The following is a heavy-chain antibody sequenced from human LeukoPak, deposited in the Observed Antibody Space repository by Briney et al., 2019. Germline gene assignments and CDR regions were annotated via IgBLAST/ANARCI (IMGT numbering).Heavy chain of an antibody. CDR3: ARDPYYYDSSGYTGMDY. CDR2: INTDGSST. Sequence: GSLRLSCAASGFTFSSYWMHWVRQAPGKGLVWVSRINTDGSSTSYADSVKGRFTISRDNAKTTLYLQMNSLRAEDTAVYYCARDPYYYDSSGYTGMDYWGQGTLVTVSS. J-gene: IGHJ4*02. V-gene: IGHV3-74*01. CDR1: GFTFSSYW. D-gene: IGHD3-22*01.